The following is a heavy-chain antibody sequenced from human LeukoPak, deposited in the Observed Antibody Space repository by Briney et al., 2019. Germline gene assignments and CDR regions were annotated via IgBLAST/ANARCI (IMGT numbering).Heavy chain of an antibody. Sequence: ASVKVSCTASGYTSTRYGIRWVRHAPGQGLEWMGWISAYNGNTNYTQKLQGRVTMTTDTSTSTAYMELRSLRSDDTAVYYCARFSGTFDPWGQGTLVTVSS. J-gene: IGHJ5*02. V-gene: IGHV1-18*01. CDR3: ARFSGTFDP. CDR2: ISAYNGNT. CDR1: GYTSTRYG.